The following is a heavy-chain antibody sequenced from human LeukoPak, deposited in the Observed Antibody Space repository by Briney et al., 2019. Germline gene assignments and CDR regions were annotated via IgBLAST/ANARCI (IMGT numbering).Heavy chain of an antibody. Sequence: SETLSLTCTVSGGSISSGSYYWSWIRQPAGKGLEWIGRIYTSGSTNYNPSLKSRVTISVDTSKSQFSLRLTSVTAADTAVYYCARTTGYSSTWELDSWGQGTLVTVSS. CDR3: ARTTGYSSTWELDS. D-gene: IGHD6-13*01. J-gene: IGHJ4*02. CDR1: GGSISSGSYY. CDR2: IYTSGST. V-gene: IGHV4-61*02.